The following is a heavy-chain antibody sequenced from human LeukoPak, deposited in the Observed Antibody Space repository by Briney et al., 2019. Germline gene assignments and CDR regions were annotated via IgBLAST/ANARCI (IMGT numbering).Heavy chain of an antibody. CDR1: GGSISSGGYY. V-gene: IGHV4-31*03. J-gene: IGHJ3*02. D-gene: IGHD5-24*01. CDR2: IYYSGST. Sequence: SQTLSLTCTVSGGSISSGGYYWSWIRQHPGKGLEWIGYIYYSGSTNYNPSLKSRVTISVDTSKNQFSLKLSSVTAADTAVYYCARHENGYTEDAFDIWGQGTMVTVSS. CDR3: ARHENGYTEDAFDI.